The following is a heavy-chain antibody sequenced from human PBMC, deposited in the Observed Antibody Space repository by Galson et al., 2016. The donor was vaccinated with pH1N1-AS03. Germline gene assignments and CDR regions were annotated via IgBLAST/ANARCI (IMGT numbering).Heavy chain of an antibody. CDR1: GFRLSDYY. CDR2: ISFTSDYR. D-gene: IGHD2-21*01. CDR3: ARARGGEDAWSQDV. Sequence: LRLSCAASGFRLSDYYMTWIRQAPGKGLEWVAYISFTSDYRHYADSVKGRFTISRDNAKDSLYLQMDSPRVEDTAVYYCARARGGEDAWSQDVWGQGTTVTVSS. V-gene: IGHV3-11*03. J-gene: IGHJ6*02.